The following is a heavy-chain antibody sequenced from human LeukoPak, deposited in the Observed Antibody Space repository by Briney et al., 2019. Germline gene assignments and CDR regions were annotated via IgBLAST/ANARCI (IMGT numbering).Heavy chain of an antibody. CDR3: AKDRGYTYGHPFDI. CDR1: GFTFSSYA. J-gene: IGHJ3*02. Sequence: GGSLRLSCAASGFTFSSYAMNWVRQAPGKGLEWVSGISGGSTYYADSVKGRFTISRDNSKNTLYLQMSSLRAEDTAVYYCAKDRGYTYGHPFDIWGQGTMVTVSS. D-gene: IGHD5-18*01. CDR2: ISGGST. V-gene: IGHV3-23*01.